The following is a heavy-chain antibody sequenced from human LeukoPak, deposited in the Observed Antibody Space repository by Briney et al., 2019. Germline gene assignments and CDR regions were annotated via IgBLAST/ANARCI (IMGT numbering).Heavy chain of an antibody. CDR1: GYTFTGYY. CDR3: ARLVVVVVAATPVTLGLYYFDY. CDR2: INPNSGDT. D-gene: IGHD2-15*01. Sequence: ASVKVSCKASGYTFTGYYMHWVRQAPGQGLEWMGWINPNSGDTNYAQKFQGRVTMTRDTSISTAYMEVSRLRSDDTAVYYCARLVVVVVAATPVTLGLYYFDYWGQGTLVTVSS. J-gene: IGHJ4*02. V-gene: IGHV1-2*02.